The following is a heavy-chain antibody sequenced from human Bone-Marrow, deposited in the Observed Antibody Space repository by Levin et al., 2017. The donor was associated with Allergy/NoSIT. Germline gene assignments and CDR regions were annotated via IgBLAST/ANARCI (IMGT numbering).Heavy chain of an antibody. CDR2: INHSGST. CDR3: ARSLSSGWYGGWVGDYYYGMDV. CDR1: GGSFSGYY. Sequence: SETLSLTCAVYGGSFSGYYWSWIRQPPGKGLEWIGEINHSGSTNYNPSLKSRVTISVDTSKNQFSLKLSSVTAADTAVYYCARSLSSGWYGGWVGDYYYGMDVWGQGTTVTVSS. J-gene: IGHJ6*02. D-gene: IGHD6-19*01. V-gene: IGHV4-34*01.